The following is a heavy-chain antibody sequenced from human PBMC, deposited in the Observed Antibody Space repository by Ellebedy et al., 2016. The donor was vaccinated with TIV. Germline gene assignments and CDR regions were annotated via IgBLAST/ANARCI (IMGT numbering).Heavy chain of an antibody. V-gene: IGHV4-59*12. CDR2: IHYSGST. CDR3: ARLIFNAFDI. D-gene: IGHD2-21*02. CDR1: GGSISSYY. J-gene: IGHJ3*02. Sequence: MPSETLSLTCTVSGGSISSYYWSWIRQPPGKGLEYIGYIHYSGSTYYKPSLKSRLTLSVDTSKNQFSLKLSSVTAADTAVYYCARLIFNAFDIWGQGTIVTVSS.